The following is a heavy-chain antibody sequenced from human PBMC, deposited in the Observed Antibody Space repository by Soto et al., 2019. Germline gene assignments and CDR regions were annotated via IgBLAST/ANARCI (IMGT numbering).Heavy chain of an antibody. J-gene: IGHJ4*02. CDR1: GFTFSSYA. D-gene: IGHD3-22*01. Sequence: GGSLRLSCAASGFTFSSYAMHWVRQAPGKGLEWVAVISYDGSNKYYADSVKGRFTISRDNSKNTLYLQMNSLRAEDTAVYYCAREGGYSLYYFDYWGQGALVTVSS. V-gene: IGHV3-30-3*01. CDR3: AREGGYSLYYFDY. CDR2: ISYDGSNK.